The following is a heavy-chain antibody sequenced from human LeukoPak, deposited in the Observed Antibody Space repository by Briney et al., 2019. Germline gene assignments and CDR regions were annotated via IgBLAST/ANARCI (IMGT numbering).Heavy chain of an antibody. Sequence: SETLSLTCAVYGGSFSGYYWSWIRQPPGKGLEWIGEINHSGSTNYNPSLKRRVTISVDTSKNQFSLKLSSVTAADTAVYYCARAKSRIQLWLMTSPFDYWGQGTLVTVSS. D-gene: IGHD5-18*01. V-gene: IGHV4-34*01. CDR3: ARAKSRIQLWLMTSPFDY. CDR1: GGSFSGYY. J-gene: IGHJ4*02. CDR2: INHSGST.